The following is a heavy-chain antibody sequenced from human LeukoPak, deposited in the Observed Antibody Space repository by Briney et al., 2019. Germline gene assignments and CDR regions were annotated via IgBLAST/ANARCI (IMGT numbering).Heavy chain of an antibody. CDR1: GFTFNSYS. Sequence: GGSLRLSCAASGFTFNSYSMNWVRQAPGKGLEWVSSISSSSSYIYYADSVKGRFTISRDNAKNSLYLQMNSLRAEDTAVYYCAREDSMITFGGVIVNDAFDIWGQGTMVTVSS. V-gene: IGHV3-21*01. D-gene: IGHD3-16*02. J-gene: IGHJ3*02. CDR3: AREDSMITFGGVIVNDAFDI. CDR2: ISSSSSYI.